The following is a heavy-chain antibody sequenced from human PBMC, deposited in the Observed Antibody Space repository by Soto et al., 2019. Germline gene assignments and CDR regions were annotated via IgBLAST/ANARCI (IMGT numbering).Heavy chain of an antibody. CDR1: GYTFTSYA. CDR3: ARADYDSSEQDYYYYGMDV. D-gene: IGHD3-22*01. J-gene: IGHJ6*02. CDR2: INAGNGNT. V-gene: IGHV1-3*01. Sequence: QVQLVQSGAEVKKPGASVKVSCKASGYTFTSYAMHWVRQAPGQRLEWMGWINAGNGNTKYSQKFQGRVTITRDTAASTAYRELSSLRSEDTAVYYCARADYDSSEQDYYYYGMDVWGQGTTVTVSS.